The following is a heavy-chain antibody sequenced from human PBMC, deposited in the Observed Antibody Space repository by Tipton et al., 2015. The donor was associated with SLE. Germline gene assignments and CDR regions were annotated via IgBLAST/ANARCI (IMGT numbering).Heavy chain of an antibody. D-gene: IGHD2-8*01. V-gene: IGHV3-7*01. CDR1: GFTFSTYA. CDR3: AKEGIVLEYNMDV. CDR2: IKQDGSEK. J-gene: IGHJ6*02. Sequence: SLRLSCTASGFTFSTYAMNWVRQPPGKGLEWVANIKQDGSEKYYVDSVKGRFTISRDNSKNTLYLQMNGLRAEDTAVYSCAKEGIVLEYNMDVWGQGTAVTVSS.